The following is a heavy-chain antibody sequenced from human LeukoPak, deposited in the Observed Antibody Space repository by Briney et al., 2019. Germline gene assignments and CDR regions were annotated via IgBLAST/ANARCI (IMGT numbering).Heavy chain of an antibody. CDR1: GFTFSSYW. CDR2: IKQDGSEK. V-gene: IGHV3-7*01. D-gene: IGHD3-3*01. Sequence: GGSLRLSCAASGFTFSSYWMSWVRQAPGKGLEWVANIKQDGSEKYYVDSVKGRFTISRDNSKNTLYLQMNSLRAEDTAVYYCAKEKPLYYDFWSGYYDYWGQGTLVTVSS. J-gene: IGHJ4*02. CDR3: AKEKPLYYDFWSGYYDY.